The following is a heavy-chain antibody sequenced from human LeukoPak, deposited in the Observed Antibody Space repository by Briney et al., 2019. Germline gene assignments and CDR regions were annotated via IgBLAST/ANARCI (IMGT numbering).Heavy chain of an antibody. CDR2: INPNSGGT. V-gene: IGHV1-2*02. J-gene: IGHJ4*02. CDR3: ARVTTMVRGVINSPFDY. CDR1: GYTFTGYY. D-gene: IGHD3-10*01. Sequence: GASVKVSCTASGYTFTGYYMHWVRQAPGQGLEWMGWINPNSGGTNYAQKFQGRVTMTRDTSISTAYMELSRLRSDDTAVYYCARVTTMVRGVINSPFDYWGQGTLVTVSS.